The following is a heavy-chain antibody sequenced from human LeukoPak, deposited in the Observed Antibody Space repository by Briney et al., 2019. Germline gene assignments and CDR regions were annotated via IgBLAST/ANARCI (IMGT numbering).Heavy chain of an antibody. CDR3: ARAPSPMYSSSAPLDY. J-gene: IGHJ4*02. CDR1: GGSISSDY. CDR2: IYTSGNT. V-gene: IGHV4-4*09. Sequence: SETLSLTCSVSGGSISSDYWNWIRQPPGKGLEWLGYIYTSGNTDYNPSLKSQVTISVDTSKKQFSLKLSSVTAADTAVYYCARAPSPMYSSSAPLDYWGQGTLVIVSS. D-gene: IGHD6-6*01.